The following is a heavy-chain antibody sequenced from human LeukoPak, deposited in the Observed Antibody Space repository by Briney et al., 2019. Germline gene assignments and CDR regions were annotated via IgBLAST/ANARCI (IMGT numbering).Heavy chain of an antibody. J-gene: IGHJ4*02. D-gene: IGHD2-2*01. CDR3: ARQPAATASFDS. V-gene: IGHV4-59*01. Sequence: SETLSLTCTVSGGSIIGYYWSWIRQPPGKGLEWIGYTSNTGSTNYNPSLKSRVIISVDTSKSQVSLKLSSVTAADTAVYYCARQPAATASFDSWGQGTLVTVSS. CDR1: GGSIIGYY. CDR2: TSNTGST.